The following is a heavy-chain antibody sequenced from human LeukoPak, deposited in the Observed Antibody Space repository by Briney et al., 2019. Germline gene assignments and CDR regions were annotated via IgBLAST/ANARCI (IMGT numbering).Heavy chain of an antibody. CDR3: ARDSEDTAISFDY. CDR2: IYYSGST. D-gene: IGHD5-18*01. CDR1: GGSISSYY. Sequence: PSETLSLTCTVSGGSISSYYWSWIRQPPGKGLEWIGYIYYSGSTNYNPSLKSRVTISVDTSKNQFSLKLSSVTAADTAVYYCARDSEDTAISFDYWGQGTLVTVSS. V-gene: IGHV4-59*01. J-gene: IGHJ4*02.